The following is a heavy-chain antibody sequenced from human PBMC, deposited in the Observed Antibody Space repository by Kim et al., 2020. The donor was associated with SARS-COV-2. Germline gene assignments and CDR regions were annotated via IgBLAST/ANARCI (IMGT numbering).Heavy chain of an antibody. CDR3: ASGPLRFLEWFDP. CDR2: IIPIFGTA. CDR1: GGTFSSYA. D-gene: IGHD3-3*01. J-gene: IGHJ5*02. Sequence: SVKVSCKASGGTFSSYAISWVRQAPGQGLEWMGGIIPIFGTANYAQKFQGRVTITADESTSTAYMELSSLRSEDTAVYYCASGPLRFLEWFDPWGQGTLVTVSS. V-gene: IGHV1-69*13.